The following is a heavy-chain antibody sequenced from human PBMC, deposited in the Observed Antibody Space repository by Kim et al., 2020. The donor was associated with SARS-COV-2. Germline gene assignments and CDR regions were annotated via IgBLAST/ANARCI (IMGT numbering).Heavy chain of an antibody. CDR1: GGSISSGGYY. CDR2: IYYSGST. Sequence: SETLSLTCTVSGGSISSGGYYWSWIRQHPGKGLEWIGYIYYSGSTYYNPSLKSRVTISVDTTKNQYSLKLSSVTAGDTAVYYCARVIVGASTVDYWGQGTLVTVSS. CDR3: ARVIVGASTVDY. V-gene: IGHV4-31*03. D-gene: IGHD1-26*01. J-gene: IGHJ4*02.